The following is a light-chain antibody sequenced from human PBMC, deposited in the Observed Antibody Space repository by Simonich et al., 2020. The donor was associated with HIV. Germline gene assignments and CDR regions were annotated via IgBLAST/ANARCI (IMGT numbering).Light chain of an antibody. J-gene: IGKJ4*01. V-gene: IGKV3-15*01. CDR3: HQYNNRPLT. CDR2: GAS. Sequence: IVMTQSPATLSVSPGERVTLSCRASQSVSSNLAWYQQKPGQSPRLLIYGASTRATGIPAKFSGSWSGTEFTLTISSMQSEDSAIYYCHQYNNRPLTFGGGTKLEIK. CDR1: QSVSSN.